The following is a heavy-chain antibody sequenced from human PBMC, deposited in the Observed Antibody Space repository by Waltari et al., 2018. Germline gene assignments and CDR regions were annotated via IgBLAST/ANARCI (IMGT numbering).Heavy chain of an antibody. CDR3: ARGGGGDWEWFDP. J-gene: IGHJ5*02. V-gene: IGHV4-59*01. CDR1: GGSISGFY. D-gene: IGHD2-21*02. Sequence: QVKLQESGPSLLKPSETLSLIWTVSGGSISGFYWSGVRQPPGKGLDWIGYIYYTGSTNFNPSLKSRVTMSVDTSKNQFSLKLSSVTAADTAFYYCARGGGGDWEWFDPWGQGTLVPVSS. CDR2: IYYTGST.